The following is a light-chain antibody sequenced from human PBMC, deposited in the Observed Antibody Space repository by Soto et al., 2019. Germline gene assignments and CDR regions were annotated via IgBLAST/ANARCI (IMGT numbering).Light chain of an antibody. V-gene: IGKV3-11*01. CDR3: QQYNNWPPSWT. J-gene: IGKJ1*01. Sequence: EIVLTQSPATLSLSPGERVTLSCRASQSVSNSLAWYQQKPGQPPRLLLYDVSNRATGIPARFSGSGSGTDFTLTISSLQSEEFAVYYCQQYNNWPPSWTLGQGTKVDIK. CDR2: DVS. CDR1: QSVSNS.